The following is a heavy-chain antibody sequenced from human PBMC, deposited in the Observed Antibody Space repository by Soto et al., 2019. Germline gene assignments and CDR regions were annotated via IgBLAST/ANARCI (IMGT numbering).Heavy chain of an antibody. Sequence: EVQLVESGGGLVQPGGSLRLSCAASGFTFSNYWMHWVRQAPGKGLVWVSRFSSDGSSKSYADSVKGRCTISRDNAKNTLYLQMNSLRADDTAVYYCARGYGMDVWGQGTTVTVSS. V-gene: IGHV3-74*01. CDR3: ARGYGMDV. J-gene: IGHJ6*02. CDR1: GFTFSNYW. CDR2: FSSDGSSK.